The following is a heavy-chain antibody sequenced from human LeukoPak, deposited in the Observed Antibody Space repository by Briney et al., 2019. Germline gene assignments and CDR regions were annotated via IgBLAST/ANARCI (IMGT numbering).Heavy chain of an antibody. D-gene: IGHD5-24*01. J-gene: IGHJ2*01. CDR3: ARDPGDGYSVWYFDL. V-gene: IGHV4-59*01. CDR2: IYYTGST. CDR1: GGSFSGDY. Sequence: SETLSLTCAVYGGSFSGDYWSWIRQPPGKGLEWIGYIYYTGSTSYNPSLKSRVTISVDTSKNQFSLKVSSVTAADTALYYCARDPGDGYSVWYFDLWGRGTLVTVSS.